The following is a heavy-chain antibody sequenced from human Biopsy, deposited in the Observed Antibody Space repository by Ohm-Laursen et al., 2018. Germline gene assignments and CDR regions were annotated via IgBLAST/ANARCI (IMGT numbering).Heavy chain of an antibody. CDR3: AIDRDRRGWFDP. V-gene: IGHV4-4*07. J-gene: IGHJ5*02. CDR1: GGSLSSYS. D-gene: IGHD1-14*01. CDR2: IYTSGIT. Sequence: PSQTLSLTCTVSGGSLSSYSWSWIRQPAGKGLEWIGQIYTSGITNYNPSLKSRVTMSVDTSKNKFSLRVSSVTAADTAVYYCAIDRDRRGWFDPWGQGTLVTVSS.